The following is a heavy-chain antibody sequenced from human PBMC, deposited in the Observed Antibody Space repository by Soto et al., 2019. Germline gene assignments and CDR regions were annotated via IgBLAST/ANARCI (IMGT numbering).Heavy chain of an antibody. Sequence: QVQLVQSGAEVKKPGASVKVSCKASGYTFTSYGISWVRQAPGQGLEWMGWISAYNGNRNYAQKLQGRVTMTTDTSPRTAHMELRSLRSDDTAVYYCARVVSPDIVVVVAASFDYWGQGTLVTVSS. CDR2: ISAYNGNR. CDR3: ARVVSPDIVVVVAASFDY. V-gene: IGHV1-18*01. J-gene: IGHJ4*02. D-gene: IGHD2-15*01. CDR1: GYTFTSYG.